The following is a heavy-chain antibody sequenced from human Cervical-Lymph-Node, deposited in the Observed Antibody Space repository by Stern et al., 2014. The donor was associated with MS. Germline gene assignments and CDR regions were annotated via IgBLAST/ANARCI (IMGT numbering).Heavy chain of an antibody. CDR3: AREGEYCSGSRCYPFLDY. CDR1: GGSLRSYY. V-gene: IGHV4-59*01. Sequence: QLQLQESGPGLVKPSETLSLTCTVSGGSLRSYYWHWILPAPGKGLEWLGVIYHTGSVNYNPSLSSRVAMSVDTSKNQFSLTVSSVTAADTAVYYCAREGEYCSGSRCYPFLDYWGQGTLVTVSS. CDR2: IYHTGSV. J-gene: IGHJ4*02. D-gene: IGHD2-15*01.